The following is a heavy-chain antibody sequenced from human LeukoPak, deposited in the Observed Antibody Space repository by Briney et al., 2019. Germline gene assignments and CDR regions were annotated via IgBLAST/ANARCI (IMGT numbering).Heavy chain of an antibody. D-gene: IGHD6-13*01. CDR3: ARGAGEQQLVWEYDY. CDR1: GYTFTCYY. V-gene: IGHV1-2*02. CDR2: INPNSGGT. J-gene: IGHJ4*02. Sequence: GASVKVSCKASGYTFTCYYMHWVRQAPGQGLEWMGWINPNSGGTNYAQKFQGRVTMTRDTSISTAYMELSRLRSDDTAVYYCARGAGEQQLVWEYDYWGQGTLVTVSS.